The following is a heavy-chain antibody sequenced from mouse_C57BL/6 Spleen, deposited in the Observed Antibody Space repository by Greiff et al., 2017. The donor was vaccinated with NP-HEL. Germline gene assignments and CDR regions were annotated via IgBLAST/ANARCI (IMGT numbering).Heavy chain of an antibody. CDR2: IDPANGNT. J-gene: IGHJ3*01. CDR3: ARNHIYYYGSSYVGFAY. Sequence: EVQLQQSVAELVRPGASVKLSCTASGFNIKNTYMHWVKQRPEQGLEWIGRIDPANGNTKYAPKFQGKATITADTSSNTAYLQLSSLTSEDTAIYYCARNHIYYYGSSYVGFAYWGQGTLVTVSA. D-gene: IGHD1-1*01. V-gene: IGHV14-3*01. CDR1: GFNIKNTY.